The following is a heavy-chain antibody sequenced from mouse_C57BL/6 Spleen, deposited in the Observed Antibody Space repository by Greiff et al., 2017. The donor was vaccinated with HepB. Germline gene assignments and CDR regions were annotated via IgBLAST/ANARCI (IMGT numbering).Heavy chain of an antibody. CDR1: GYTFTDYN. CDR2: INPNNGGT. CDR3: ASAGIYDGYLFAY. J-gene: IGHJ3*01. D-gene: IGHD2-3*01. Sequence: EVQLQQSGPELVKPGASVKIPCKASGYTFTDYNMDWVKQSHGKSLEWIGDINPNNGGTIYNQKFKGKATLTVDKSSSTAYMELRSLTSEDTAVYYCASAGIYDGYLFAYWGQGTLVTVSA. V-gene: IGHV1-18*01.